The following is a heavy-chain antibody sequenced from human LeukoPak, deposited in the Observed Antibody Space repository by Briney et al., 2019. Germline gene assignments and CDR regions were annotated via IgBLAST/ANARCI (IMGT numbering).Heavy chain of an antibody. Sequence: GASVKVSCTASGYTFIGYYIHWVRQAPGQGLEWMGWINPNTGGTNYAQKFQGRVTMTRDTSINTVYMDLSRLRSDDTAVYYCARTYCDTTACSNWFVPWGQGTLVTASS. D-gene: IGHD2/OR15-2a*01. CDR2: INPNTGGT. CDR3: ARTYCDTTACSNWFVP. V-gene: IGHV1-2*02. J-gene: IGHJ5*02. CDR1: GYTFIGYY.